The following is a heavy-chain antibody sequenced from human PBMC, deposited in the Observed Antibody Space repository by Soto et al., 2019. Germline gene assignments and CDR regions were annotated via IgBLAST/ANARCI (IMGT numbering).Heavy chain of an antibody. CDR3: TTDSYITIVIIRFDY. Sequence: GGSLRLSCAASGFTFSSYWMHWVRQAPGKGLVWVSRISGDGTSTGYADSVKGRFTISRDNAKNTLYLQMNSLRAEDTAVYYCTTDSYITIVIIRFDYWGHGTLVTVSS. CDR1: GFTFSSYW. D-gene: IGHD3-16*02. CDR2: ISGDGTST. V-gene: IGHV3-74*01. J-gene: IGHJ4*01.